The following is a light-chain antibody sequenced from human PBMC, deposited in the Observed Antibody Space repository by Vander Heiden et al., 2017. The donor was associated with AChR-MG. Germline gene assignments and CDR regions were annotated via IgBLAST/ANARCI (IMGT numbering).Light chain of an antibody. CDR3: SSYTSSSTL. J-gene: IGLJ2*01. CDR2: DVS. V-gene: IGLV2-14*03. CDR1: SSDVGGYNY. Sequence: PPPSVSGSPGQSITIPCTGTSSDVGGYNYVSWYQQHTGKAPKLMMYDVSNRPSGVSNRFSGSKSGNTASLTISGLQAEDEADYYCSSYTSSSTLFGGGTKLTVL.